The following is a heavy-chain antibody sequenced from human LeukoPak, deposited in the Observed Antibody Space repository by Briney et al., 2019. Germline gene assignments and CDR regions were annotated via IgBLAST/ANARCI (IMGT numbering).Heavy chain of an antibody. CDR2: LYPGVST. Sequence: PSETLSLTCIAASGPIYDYYRSWVRQTAGKGLEWIGRLYPGVSTDYNPSLKSRVTMSVDTCRNRFDQPLNTVTGPVMAVYWCSMFNFYDSPGYSLGHHMDVWGKGTTVTVSS. CDR3: SMFNFYDSPGYSLGHHMDV. D-gene: IGHD3-22*01. V-gene: IGHV4-4*07. CDR1: SGPIYDYY. J-gene: IGHJ6*03.